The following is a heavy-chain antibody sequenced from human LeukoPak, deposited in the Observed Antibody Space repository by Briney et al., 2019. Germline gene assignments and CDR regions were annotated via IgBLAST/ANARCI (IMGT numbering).Heavy chain of an antibody. J-gene: IGHJ4*02. D-gene: IGHD3-9*01. CDR2: IYYSGST. V-gene: IGHV4-39*01. CDR1: GGSISSSSYY. Sequence: SETLSLTCTVSGGSISSSSYYWGWIRQPPGKGLEWIGSIYYSGSTYYNPSLKSRVTISVDTSKNQFSLKLSSVTAADTAVYYCARHKMELSVLRYFDRRNHPSFDYWGQGTLVTVSS. CDR3: ARHKMELSVLRYFDRRNHPSFDY.